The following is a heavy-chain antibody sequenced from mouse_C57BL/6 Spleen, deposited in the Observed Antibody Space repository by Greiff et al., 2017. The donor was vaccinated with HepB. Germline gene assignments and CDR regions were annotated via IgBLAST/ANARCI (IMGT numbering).Heavy chain of an antibody. CDR2: INPNNGGT. Sequence: VQLQQSGPELVKPGASVKISCKASGYTFTDYYMNWVKQSHGKSLEWIGDINPNNGGTSYNQKFKGKATLTVDKSSSTAYMELRSLTSEDSAVYYCARVAQDYFDYWGQGTTLTVSS. CDR3: ARVAQDYFDY. CDR1: GYTFTDYY. V-gene: IGHV1-26*01. D-gene: IGHD1-3*01. J-gene: IGHJ2*01.